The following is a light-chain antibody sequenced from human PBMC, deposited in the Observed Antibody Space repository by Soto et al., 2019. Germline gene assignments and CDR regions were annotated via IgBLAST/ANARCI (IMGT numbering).Light chain of an antibody. CDR3: TSYAAGKNVV. V-gene: IGLV2-8*01. Sequence: QSALTQPPSASVSPGQSVTISCTGTSSDVGNYNYVSWYQQYPGKAPKLMIYEVNKRPSGVPDRFSGSKSGNTASLTVSGLQAEDEADYYCTSYAAGKNVVFGGGTKLTVL. J-gene: IGLJ2*01. CDR2: EVN. CDR1: SSDVGNYNY.